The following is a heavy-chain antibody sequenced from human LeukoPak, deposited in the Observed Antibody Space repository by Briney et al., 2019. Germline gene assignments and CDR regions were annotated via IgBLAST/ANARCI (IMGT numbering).Heavy chain of an antibody. D-gene: IGHD1-26*01. Sequence: PGGSLRLSCAASGFTFDDYGMSWVRQAPGKGLEWVSGINWNGGNTYYADSVKGRFTISRDNSKNTLYLQMNSLRAEDTAVYYCAKGRREQPFDYWGQGTLVTVSS. V-gene: IGHV3-20*04. J-gene: IGHJ4*02. CDR3: AKGRREQPFDY. CDR1: GFTFDDYG. CDR2: INWNGGNT.